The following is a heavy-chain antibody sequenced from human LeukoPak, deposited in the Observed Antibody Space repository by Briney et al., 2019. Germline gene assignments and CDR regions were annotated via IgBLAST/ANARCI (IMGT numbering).Heavy chain of an antibody. CDR1: GYTFTGYY. Sequence: GASVKVSCKASGYTFTGYYMHWVRQAPGQGLDWMGIINPSDGNTTYAQKFQGRVTMTRDTSTSTVYMEMSSLRSEDTAVHYCARSYFHESSDYYFPTDYWGQGTRVTVSS. D-gene: IGHD3-22*01. CDR2: INPSDGNT. V-gene: IGHV1-46*01. CDR3: ARSYFHESSDYYFPTDY. J-gene: IGHJ4*02.